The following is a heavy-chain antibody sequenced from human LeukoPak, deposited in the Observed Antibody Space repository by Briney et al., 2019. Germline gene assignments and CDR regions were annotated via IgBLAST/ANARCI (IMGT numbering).Heavy chain of an antibody. CDR2: IIPILGIA. CDR1: GGTFSSYA. D-gene: IGHD6-19*01. CDR3: ASRPYSSGPLDY. V-gene: IGHV1-69*04. J-gene: IGHJ4*02. Sequence: SVKVSCKASGGTFSSYAISWVRQAPGQGLEWRGRIIPILGIANYAQKFQGRVTITADKSTSTAYMELSSLRSEDTAVYYCASRPYSSGPLDYWGQGTLVTVSS.